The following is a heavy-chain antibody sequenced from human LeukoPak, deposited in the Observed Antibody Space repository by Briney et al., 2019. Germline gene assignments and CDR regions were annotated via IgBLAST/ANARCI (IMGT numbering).Heavy chain of an antibody. Sequence: SETLSLTCTVSGGSISSSSYYWGWIRQPPGKGLEWIGSIYYSGSTYYNPSLKSRVTISVDTSKNQFSLKLSSVTAADTAMYYCARVTGYVIEDYFDYWGQGTLVTVSS. CDR2: IYYSGST. J-gene: IGHJ4*02. CDR1: GGSISSSSYY. V-gene: IGHV4-39*07. CDR3: ARVTGYVIEDYFDY. D-gene: IGHD3-22*01.